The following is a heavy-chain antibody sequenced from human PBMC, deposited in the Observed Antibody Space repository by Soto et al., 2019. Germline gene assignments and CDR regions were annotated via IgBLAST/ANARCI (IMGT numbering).Heavy chain of an antibody. CDR1: GGTFSSYA. J-gene: IGHJ6*02. CDR3: ARGLLRFLEWSHYYGMDV. CDR2: IIPIFGTA. D-gene: IGHD3-3*01. Sequence: GASVKGSCKASGGTFSSYAISWVRQAPGQGLEWMGGIIPIFGTANYAQKFQGRVTITADKSTSTAYMELSSLRSEDTAVYYCARGLLRFLEWSHYYGMDVWGQGTTVTVSS. V-gene: IGHV1-69*06.